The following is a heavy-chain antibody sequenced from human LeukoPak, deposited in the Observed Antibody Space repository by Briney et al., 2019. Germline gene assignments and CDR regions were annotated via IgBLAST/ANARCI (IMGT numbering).Heavy chain of an antibody. CDR2: IYFSGNT. Sequence: SKTLSLTCTVSGGSISTYYWSWIRQPPGKGLEWIGYIYFSGNTNYNPSLKSRVTISVGTSKNQFSLKLTSVTAADTALYHCARLGRPAAFDIWGQGTMVTVSS. J-gene: IGHJ3*02. D-gene: IGHD3-16*01. CDR1: GGSISTYY. CDR3: ARLGRPAAFDI. V-gene: IGHV4-59*08.